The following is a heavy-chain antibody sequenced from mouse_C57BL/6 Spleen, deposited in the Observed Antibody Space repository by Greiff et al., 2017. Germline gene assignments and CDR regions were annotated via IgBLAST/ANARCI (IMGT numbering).Heavy chain of an antibody. V-gene: IGHV1-64*01. D-gene: IGHD4-1*01. CDR1: GYTFTSYW. CDR3: ARDWDFFDD. J-gene: IGHJ2*01. CDR2: IHPNSGST. Sequence: QVQLQQPGAELVKPGASVKLSCKASGYTFTSYWMHWVKQRPGQGLEWIGMIHPNSGSTNYNEKFKSKATLTVDKSSSTAYMQLSILSSEDSAVYYCARDWDFFDDWGQGTTLTVSS.